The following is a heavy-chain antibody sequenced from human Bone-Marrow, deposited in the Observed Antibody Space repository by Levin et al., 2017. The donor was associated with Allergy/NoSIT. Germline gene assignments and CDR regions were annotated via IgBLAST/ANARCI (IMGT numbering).Heavy chain of an antibody. D-gene: IGHD1-14*01. CDR3: ARKGGEGGTWEYEAFDI. Sequence: NSGGSLRLSCQCSGYKFSKFWIAWVRQVPGQGLEWMGITYPDDSHTRYSQSFQGQVSISVDRSTNSAHLHWRSLKASDTATYYCARKGGEGGTWEYEAFDIWGQGTVLIVSS. J-gene: IGHJ3*02. V-gene: IGHV5-51*01. CDR1: GYKFSKFW. CDR2: TYPDDSHT.